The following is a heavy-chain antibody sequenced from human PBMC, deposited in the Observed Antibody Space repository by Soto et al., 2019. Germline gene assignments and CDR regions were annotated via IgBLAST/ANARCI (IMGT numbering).Heavy chain of an antibody. Sequence: SGPTLVNPTQTLTLTCTFSGFSLSTSGVGVGWIRQPPGRALEWLALIYWNDDKRYSPSLKSRLTITKDTSKNQVVLTMTNMDPVDTATYYCAQTIVVVPAAMDYYGMDVWGQGTTVTVSS. D-gene: IGHD2-2*01. V-gene: IGHV2-5*01. CDR3: AQTIVVVPAAMDYYGMDV. J-gene: IGHJ6*02. CDR2: IYWNDDK. CDR1: GFSLSTSGVG.